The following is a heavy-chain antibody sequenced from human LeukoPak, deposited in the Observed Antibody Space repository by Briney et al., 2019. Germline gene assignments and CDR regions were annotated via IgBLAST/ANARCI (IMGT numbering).Heavy chain of an antibody. Sequence: PSETLSLTCTVSGGSISSSSYYWGWIRQPPGKGLEWIGSIYYSGSTYCNPSLKSRVTISVDTSKNQFSLKLSSVTAADTAVYYCARHPAITAMARYFDYWGQGTLVTVSS. D-gene: IGHD5-18*01. CDR1: GGSISSSSYY. CDR2: IYYSGST. CDR3: ARHPAITAMARYFDY. V-gene: IGHV4-39*01. J-gene: IGHJ4*02.